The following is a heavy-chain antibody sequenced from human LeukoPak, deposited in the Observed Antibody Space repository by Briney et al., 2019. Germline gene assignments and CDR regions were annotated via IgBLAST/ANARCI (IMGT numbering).Heavy chain of an antibody. D-gene: IGHD3-10*01. CDR1: GFTFSSYA. V-gene: IGHV3-23*01. CDR3: AKVPTDSGSPWWYFDL. Sequence: PGGSLRLSCAASGFTFSSYAMSWVRQAPGKGLEWVSAISGSGGSTYYADSVKGRFTISRDNSKNTLYLQMNSLRAEDTAVYYCAKVPTDSGSPWWYFDLWGRGTLVTVSS. J-gene: IGHJ2*01. CDR2: ISGSGGST.